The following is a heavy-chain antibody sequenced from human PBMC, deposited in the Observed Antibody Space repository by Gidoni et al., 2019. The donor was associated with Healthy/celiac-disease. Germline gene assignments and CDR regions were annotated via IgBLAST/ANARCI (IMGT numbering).Heavy chain of an antibody. CDR3: AKDWGMVSSGWYGAFDI. D-gene: IGHD6-19*01. J-gene: IGHJ3*02. Sequence: EVQLVEYGGGLVQPGRSLRLSCAASGFTFDDCAMHWVRQAPGKGLEWVSGISWNSGSIGYADSVKGQFTISRDNAKNSLYLQMNSLRAEDTALYHCAKDWGMVSSGWYGAFDIWGQGTMVTVSS. CDR2: ISWNSGSI. V-gene: IGHV3-9*01. CDR1: GFTFDDCA.